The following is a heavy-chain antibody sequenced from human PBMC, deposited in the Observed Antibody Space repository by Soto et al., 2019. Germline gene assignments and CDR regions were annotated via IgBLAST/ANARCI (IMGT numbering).Heavy chain of an antibody. D-gene: IGHD4-17*01. V-gene: IGHV4-34*01. Sequence: QVQLQQWGAGLLKPSETLSLTCAVYGGSFSGYYWSWIRQPPGKGLEWIGEINHSGSTNYNPSLKSRVTISVDTSKNQFSLKLSSVTAADTAVYYCARGLRDYGDSNRRRVIHYYYGMDVWGQGTTVTVSS. CDR3: ARGLRDYGDSNRRRVIHYYYGMDV. CDR1: GGSFSGYY. CDR2: INHSGST. J-gene: IGHJ6*02.